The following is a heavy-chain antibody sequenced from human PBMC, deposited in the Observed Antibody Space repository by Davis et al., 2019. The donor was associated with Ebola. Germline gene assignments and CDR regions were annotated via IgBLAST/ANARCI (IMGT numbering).Heavy chain of an antibody. D-gene: IGHD2-8*02. CDR1: GGSITSGDYS. J-gene: IGHJ4*02. CDR3: ARDDLTGLMDS. V-gene: IGHV4-30-4*08. CDR2: IHHSWGT. Sequence: SETLSLTCTVSGGSITSGDYSWSWIRQSPGKALEWLGYIHHSWGTYYNPSLKSRLTISVDTSKNQFSLRLNSVTAADTATYYCARDDLTGLMDSWGQGTLVTVSS.